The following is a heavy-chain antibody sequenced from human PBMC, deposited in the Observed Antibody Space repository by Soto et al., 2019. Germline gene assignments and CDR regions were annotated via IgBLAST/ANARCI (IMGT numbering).Heavy chain of an antibody. V-gene: IGHV3-30-3*01. Sequence: QVQLVESGGGVVQPGRSLRLSCAASGFTFSSYAMYWVRQSPGKGLEWVAVISYDGNNKYYADSVKGRFTISRDNYKNTLYLQMNSLRAEETAVYYCARAGCDGGSCYTLVGLRYGMDVWGHGTTVTVSS. J-gene: IGHJ6*02. CDR3: ARAGCDGGSCYTLVGLRYGMDV. CDR2: ISYDGNNK. CDR1: GFTFSSYA. D-gene: IGHD2-15*01.